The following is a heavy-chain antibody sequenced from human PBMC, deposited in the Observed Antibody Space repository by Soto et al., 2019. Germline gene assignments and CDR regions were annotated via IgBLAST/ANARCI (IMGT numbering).Heavy chain of an antibody. CDR3: ARSLDSSGYYNY. CDR1: GGAFSTYA. V-gene: IGHV1-69*01. CDR2: IIPIFGTA. Sequence: QVQLVQSGAEVKKPGSSVKVSCQASGGAFSTYAISWVRQAPGQGLEWMGGIIPIFGTANYAQKFQGRVKVYADEATRNFYMELSSLRSEDTAVYYCARSLDSSGYYNYWGQGTLVTVSS. J-gene: IGHJ4*02. D-gene: IGHD3-22*01.